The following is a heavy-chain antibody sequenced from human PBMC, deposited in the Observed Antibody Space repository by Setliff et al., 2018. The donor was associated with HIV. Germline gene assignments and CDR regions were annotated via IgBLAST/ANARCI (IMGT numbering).Heavy chain of an antibody. D-gene: IGHD3-10*01. Sequence: PSETLSLTCAAYGGSLSGYYWSWIRQPPGKGLEWIAYIYYSGSTNYNPSLKSRVTMSVDTSKNQFPLKLNSVTAADTAVYYCARHVRYSGSGSYSFDYWGQGTLVTVSS. CDR3: ARHVRYSGSGSYSFDY. J-gene: IGHJ4*02. CDR2: IYYSGST. V-gene: IGHV4-59*08. CDR1: GGSLSGYY.